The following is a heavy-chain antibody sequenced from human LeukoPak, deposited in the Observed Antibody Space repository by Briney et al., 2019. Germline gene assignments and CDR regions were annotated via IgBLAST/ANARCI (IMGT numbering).Heavy chain of an antibody. CDR3: ARGNGDYGDDAFDI. D-gene: IGHD4-17*01. V-gene: IGHV3-48*04. CDR1: GFTFSSYS. CDR2: ISSSSSTI. Sequence: GGSLRLSCAASGFTFSSYSMNWVRQAPGKGLEWVSYISSSSSTIYYADSVKGRFTISRDNAKNSLYLQMNSLRAEDTAVYYCARGNGDYGDDAFDIWGQGTMVTVSS. J-gene: IGHJ3*02.